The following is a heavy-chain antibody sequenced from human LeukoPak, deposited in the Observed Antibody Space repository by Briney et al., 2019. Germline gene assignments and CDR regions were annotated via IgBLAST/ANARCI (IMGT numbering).Heavy chain of an antibody. D-gene: IGHD3-22*01. V-gene: IGHV3-7*04. CDR3: ARGGWYYFDY. J-gene: IGHJ4*02. CDR2: IKQDGSDI. CDR1: GFTFSSLW. Sequence: GGSLRLSCAASGFTFSSLWMSWVRQAPGKGLEWVACIKQDGSDIYYVDSVKGRFTISRDNAKNLLYLQMNSLRAEDTAVYYCARGGWYYFDYWGQGTLVTVPS.